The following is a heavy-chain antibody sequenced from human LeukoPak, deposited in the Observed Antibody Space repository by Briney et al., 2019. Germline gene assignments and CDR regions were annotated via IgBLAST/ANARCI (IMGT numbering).Heavy chain of an antibody. CDR2: IKKTGSET. CDR3: AREDGYCSGGNCYSYFDS. J-gene: IGHJ4*02. D-gene: IGHD2-15*01. V-gene: IGHV3-7*01. Sequence: GGSLRLSCAASGFTFSHFWMSWVRQAPGKGLEWVAYIKKTGSETYYVDSVKGRLTITRDNTRNSLFLQMYSLRAEDTAVYFCAREDGYCSGGNCYSYFDSWGQGTLVTVSS. CDR1: GFTFSHFW.